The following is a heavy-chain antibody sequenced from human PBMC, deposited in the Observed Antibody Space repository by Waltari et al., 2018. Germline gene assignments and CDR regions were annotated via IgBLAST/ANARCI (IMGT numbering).Heavy chain of an antibody. CDR3: ARVGGRYCSGGSCPGDFDY. CDR1: GGSFSGYY. CDR2: INHSGST. D-gene: IGHD2-15*01. J-gene: IGHJ4*02. Sequence: QVQLQQWGAGLLKPSETLSLTCAVYGGSFSGYYWSWIRKPPGKGLEWIGEINHSGSTNYNPSLKSRVTISVDTSKNQFSLKLSSVTAADTAVYYCARVGGRYCSGGSCPGDFDYWGQGTLVTVSS. V-gene: IGHV4-34*01.